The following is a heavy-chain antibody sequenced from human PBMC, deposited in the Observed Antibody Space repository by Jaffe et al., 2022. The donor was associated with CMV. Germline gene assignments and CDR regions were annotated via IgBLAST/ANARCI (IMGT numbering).Heavy chain of an antibody. Sequence: QVQLQQWGAGLLKPSETLSLTCAVYGGSFSGYYWSWIRQPPGKGLEWIGEINHSGSTNYNPSLKSRVTISVDTSKNQFSLKLSSVTAADTAVYYCATRRGDSGYYYYYMDVWGKGTTVTVSS. J-gene: IGHJ6*03. V-gene: IGHV4-34*01. CDR1: GGSFSGYY. CDR3: ATRRGDSGYYYYYMDV. CDR2: INHSGST.